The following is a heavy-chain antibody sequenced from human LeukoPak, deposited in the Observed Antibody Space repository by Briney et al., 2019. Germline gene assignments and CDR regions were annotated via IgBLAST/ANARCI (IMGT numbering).Heavy chain of an antibody. CDR2: NNPSGGST. CDR3: ARVRSGSGNDYYYYMDV. V-gene: IGHV1-46*03. D-gene: IGHD3-10*01. Sequence: GASVKVSCKASGYTFTRHYMHWVRQAPGQGLEWMGINNPSGGSTNYAQKFQGRVTMTRDTSTSTVYMDLTSLRSEDTAVYYCARVRSGSGNDYYYYMDVWGKGTTVTVSS. J-gene: IGHJ6*03. CDR1: GYTFTRHY.